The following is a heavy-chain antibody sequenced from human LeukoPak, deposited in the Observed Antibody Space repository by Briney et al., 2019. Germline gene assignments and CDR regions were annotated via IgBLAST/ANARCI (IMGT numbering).Heavy chain of an antibody. CDR3: ATGRGFGAFDI. D-gene: IGHD3-16*01. CDR1: GYTFTSYY. Sequence: ASVKVSCKASGYTFTSYYMHWVRQAPGQGLEWMGIINPSGGSTSYAQKFQGRVTMTRDTSTSTVYMELSGLRSEDTAVYYCATGRGFGAFDIWGQGTMVTVSS. V-gene: IGHV1-46*01. J-gene: IGHJ3*02. CDR2: INPSGGST.